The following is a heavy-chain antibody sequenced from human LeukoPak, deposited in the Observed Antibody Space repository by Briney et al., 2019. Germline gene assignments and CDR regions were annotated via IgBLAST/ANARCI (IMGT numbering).Heavy chain of an antibody. CDR3: AIMHGYYDGSGYWVQ. Sequence: PGGSLRLSCAASGFTFGSYAMSWVRQAPGKGLEWVSFISPNADRTSKADSVEGRFTISRDNPRNTLYLQMNSLRDDDTAVYYCAIMHGYYDGSGYWVQWGQGTLGTGSS. CDR2: ISPNADRT. V-gene: IGHV3-23*01. D-gene: IGHD3-22*01. J-gene: IGHJ4*02. CDR1: GFTFGSYA.